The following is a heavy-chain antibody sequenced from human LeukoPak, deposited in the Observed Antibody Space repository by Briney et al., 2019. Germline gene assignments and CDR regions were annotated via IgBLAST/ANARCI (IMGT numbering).Heavy chain of an antibody. CDR2: VYSGGTT. V-gene: IGHV3-23*03. CDR3: ATGLGETGHYAFYYGMDV. Sequence: GGSLRLSCAASGFTFSYYAMTWVRQAPGKGLEWVSVVYSGGTTDFADSVKGRFLISRDNSKNKVYLQMNRLSAEDTAVYYCATGLGETGHYAFYYGMDVWGQGTTVIVSS. J-gene: IGHJ6*02. CDR1: GFTFSYYA. D-gene: IGHD3-10*01.